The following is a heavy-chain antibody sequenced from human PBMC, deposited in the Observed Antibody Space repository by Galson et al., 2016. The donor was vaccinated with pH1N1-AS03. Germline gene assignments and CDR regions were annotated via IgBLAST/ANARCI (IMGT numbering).Heavy chain of an antibody. CDR2: IEASSTYI. CDR3: ARDTARSFDY. Sequence: SLRLSCAVSGFTFRDYNLNWVRQAPGKGPEWVSSIEASSTYIYYADSVKGRFTISRDNSKNSLYLQMNSLRAEDTAVYYCARDTARSFDYWGQGTQVTVSS. D-gene: IGHD5-18*01. V-gene: IGHV3-21*01. CDR1: GFTFRDYN. J-gene: IGHJ4*02.